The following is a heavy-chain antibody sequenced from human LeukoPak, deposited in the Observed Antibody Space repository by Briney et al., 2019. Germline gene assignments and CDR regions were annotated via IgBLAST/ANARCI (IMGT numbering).Heavy chain of an antibody. V-gene: IGHV4-34*01. D-gene: IGHD3-9*01. CDR3: ARGLNLRYFDSSYAFDI. CDR2: INHSGST. Sequence: PSETLSLTCAVYGGSFSGYYWSWIRQPPGKGLEWIGEINHSGSTNYNPSLKSRVTISVDTSKNQFSLKLSSVTAADTAVYYRARGLNLRYFDSSYAFDIWGQGTMVTVSS. J-gene: IGHJ3*02. CDR1: GGSFSGYY.